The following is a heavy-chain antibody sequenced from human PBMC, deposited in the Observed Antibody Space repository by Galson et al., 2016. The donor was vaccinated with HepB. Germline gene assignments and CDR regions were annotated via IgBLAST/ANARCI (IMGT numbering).Heavy chain of an antibody. D-gene: IGHD2-8*01. CDR1: GFTFSSYS. V-gene: IGHV3-21*01. Sequence: LRLSCAASGFTFSSYSMNWVRQAPGKGLEWVSGISSSSSNIHYGDSVRGRFTVSRDNAKNLVYLQMNSLRAEDTAIYYCARGRIGNRFVLDDYWGQGTLVTVSS. J-gene: IGHJ4*02. CDR3: ARGRIGNRFVLDDY. CDR2: ISSSSSNI.